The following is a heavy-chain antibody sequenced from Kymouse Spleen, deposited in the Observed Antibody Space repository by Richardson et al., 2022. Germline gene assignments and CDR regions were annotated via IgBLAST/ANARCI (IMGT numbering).Heavy chain of an antibody. CDR3: AKGGSDFWSGYFPDYYGMDV. D-gene: IGHD3-3*01. V-gene: IGHV3-30*18. CDR1: GFTFSSYG. Sequence: QVQLVESGGGVVQPGRSLRLSCAASGFTFSSYGMHWVRQAPGKGLEWVAVISYDGSNKYYADSVKGRFTISRDNSKNTLYLQMNSLRAEDTAVYYCAKGGSDFWSGYFPDYYGMDVWGQGTTVTVSS. CDR2: ISYDGSNK. J-gene: IGHJ6*02.